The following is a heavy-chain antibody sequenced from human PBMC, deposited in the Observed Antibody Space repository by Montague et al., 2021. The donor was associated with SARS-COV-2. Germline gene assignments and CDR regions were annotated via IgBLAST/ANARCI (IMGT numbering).Heavy chain of an antibody. V-gene: IGHV4-4*07. CDR2: INSNGDT. CDR1: GGSISNYP. D-gene: IGHD2-15*01. J-gene: IGHJ4*02. CDR3: ARGSGHYYSPFDN. Sequence: SETLSLTCTVSGGSISNYPWSWIRQPAGKGLEWIGRINSNGDTTYNPSLKSRVTMSVDTSKNQFSLKMTSVTAADTAMYYCARGSGHYYSPFDNWGQGNLVTVSS.